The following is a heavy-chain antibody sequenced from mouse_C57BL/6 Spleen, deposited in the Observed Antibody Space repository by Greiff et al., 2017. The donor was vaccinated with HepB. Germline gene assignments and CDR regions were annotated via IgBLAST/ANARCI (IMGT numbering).Heavy chain of an antibody. V-gene: IGHV5-6*01. CDR2: ISSGGSYT. CDR1: GFTFSSYG. J-gene: IGHJ4*01. CDR3: ARHLTTGYAMDY. D-gene: IGHD1-1*01. Sequence: EVKVVESGGDLVKPGGSLKLSCAASGFTFSSYGMSWVRQTPDKRLEWVATISSGGSYTYYPDSVKGRFTISRDNAKNTLYLQMSSLKSEDTAMYYCARHLTTGYAMDYWGQGTSVTVSS.